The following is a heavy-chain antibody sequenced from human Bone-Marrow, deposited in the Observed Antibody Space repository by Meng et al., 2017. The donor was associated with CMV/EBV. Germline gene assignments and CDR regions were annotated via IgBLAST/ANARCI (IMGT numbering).Heavy chain of an antibody. Sequence: GESLKISCAASGFTFSGYWMSWVRQAPGKGLEWVANIKEDGNEKYYVDSVKGRFTISRDNAKNSLYLQMYSLRAEDTAVYYCVQGGYQRGDAWGQGTLVTVSS. J-gene: IGHJ5*02. CDR2: IKEDGNEK. D-gene: IGHD2-15*01. V-gene: IGHV3-7*01. CDR1: GFTFSGYW. CDR3: VQGGYQRGDA.